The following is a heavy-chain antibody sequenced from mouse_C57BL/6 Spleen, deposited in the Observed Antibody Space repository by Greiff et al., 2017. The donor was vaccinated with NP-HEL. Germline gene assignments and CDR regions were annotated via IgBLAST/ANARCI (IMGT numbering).Heavy chain of an antibody. CDR2: INPGSGGT. CDR3: ARGMGDVSFDY. J-gene: IGHJ2*01. D-gene: IGHD2-13*01. CDR1: GYAFTNYL. Sequence: QVQLQQSGAELVRPGTSVKVSCKASGYAFTNYLIEWVKQRPGQGLEWIGVINPGSGGTNYNEKFKGKATLTADKSSSTAYMQLSSLTSEDSAVYFCARGMGDVSFDYWGQGTTLTVSS. V-gene: IGHV1-54*01.